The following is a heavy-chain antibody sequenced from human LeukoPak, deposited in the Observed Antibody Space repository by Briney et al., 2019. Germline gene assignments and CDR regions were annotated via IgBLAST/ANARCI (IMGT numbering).Heavy chain of an antibody. CDR3: AILSRGRFGTYYFDY. CDR2: MYYSGST. J-gene: IGHJ4*02. D-gene: IGHD3/OR15-3a*01. Sequence: PSETLSLTCIVSGGSISSYYWSWIRQPPGKGLEWIGYMYYSGSTNYNPSLKSRVTMSVDTSKNQFSLKLSSVTAADTAVYYCAILSRGRFGTYYFDYWGQGTPVTVSS. CDR1: GGSISSYY. V-gene: IGHV4-59*01.